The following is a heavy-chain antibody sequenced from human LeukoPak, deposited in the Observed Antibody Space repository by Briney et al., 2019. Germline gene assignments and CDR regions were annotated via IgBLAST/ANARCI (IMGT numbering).Heavy chain of an antibody. Sequence: SETLSLTCTVSGGSISSYYWSWIRQPPGKGLEWIGYIYYSGSTNYNPSLKSRVTISVDTSKNQFSLKLSSVTAADTAVYYCARRSLLRAARRIEGYFDYWGQGTLVTVSS. J-gene: IGHJ4*02. CDR3: ARRSLLRAARRIEGYFDY. CDR1: GGSISSYY. CDR2: IYYSGST. V-gene: IGHV4-59*08. D-gene: IGHD6-6*01.